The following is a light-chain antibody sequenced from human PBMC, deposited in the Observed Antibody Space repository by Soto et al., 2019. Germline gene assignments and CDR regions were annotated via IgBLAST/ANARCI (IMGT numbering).Light chain of an antibody. Sequence: DIQMTQSPSPLSASVGDRVTITCRASQSVSNWLAWYQQKPGKAPTILIYDVSRLETGVPSRFSGGGSGTEFTLTISSLHPDYVATYYCQQYNSYSTFGQGTKVDIK. J-gene: IGKJ1*01. CDR3: QQYNSYST. V-gene: IGKV1-5*01. CDR1: QSVSNW. CDR2: DVS.